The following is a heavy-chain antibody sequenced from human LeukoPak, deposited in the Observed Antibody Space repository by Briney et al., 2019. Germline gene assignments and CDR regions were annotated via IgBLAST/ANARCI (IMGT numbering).Heavy chain of an antibody. D-gene: IGHD6-19*01. Sequence: QPGGSLRLSCAASGFTFSSYAMSWVRQAPGKGLEWVSAIGGSGGSTFYTDSVKGRFTISRDNSKNTLYLQMNSLRAEDTAVYYCAKDGRPSSGWYGDLILYFQHWGQGTLVTVSS. J-gene: IGHJ1*01. CDR2: IGGSGGST. CDR1: GFTFSSYA. V-gene: IGHV3-23*01. CDR3: AKDGRPSSGWYGDLILYFQH.